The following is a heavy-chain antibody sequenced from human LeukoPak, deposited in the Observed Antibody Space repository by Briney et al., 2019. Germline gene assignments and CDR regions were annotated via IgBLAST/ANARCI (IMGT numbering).Heavy chain of an antibody. J-gene: IGHJ4*02. V-gene: IGHV3-21*01. CDR2: ISSSSSYI. CDR3: ARDLSIAVAGSRFVY. D-gene: IGHD6-19*01. CDR1: GFTFSSYS. Sequence: GGSVRLSCTASGFTFSSYSMNWVRQAPGQGLEWVSSISSSSSYIYYADSVKGRFTISRDNAKNSLYLQMNSLRDEDTAVYYCARDLSIAVAGSRFVYWGQGGLVTVCS.